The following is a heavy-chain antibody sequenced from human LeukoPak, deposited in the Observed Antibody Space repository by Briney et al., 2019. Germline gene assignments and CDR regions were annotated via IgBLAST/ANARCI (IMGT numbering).Heavy chain of an antibody. J-gene: IGHJ6*03. CDR3: ARVMVVTTPAYYYYMDV. CDR1: GGSISSGSYY. V-gene: IGHV4-61*02. CDR2: IYTSGST. Sequence: PSEALSLTCTVSGGSISSGSYYWSWIRQPAGKGLEWIGRIYTSGSTNYNPSLKSRVTISVDTSKNQFSLKLSSVTAADTAAYYCARVMVVTTPAYYYYMDVWGKGTTVTVSS. D-gene: IGHD4/OR15-4a*01.